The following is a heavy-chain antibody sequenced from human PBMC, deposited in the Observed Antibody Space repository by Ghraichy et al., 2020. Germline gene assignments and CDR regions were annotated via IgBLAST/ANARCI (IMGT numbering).Heavy chain of an antibody. CDR2: INSDGGST. Sequence: GGSLRLSCAASGFTFSNYWMHWVRQAPGKGLVWVSRINSDGGSTSYADSVKGRFTISRDNSKNTLYLQMNSLTAEDTAVYYCARGSGTAILEWLLNPPSYGMDVWGHGTTVTVSS. CDR3: ARGSGTAILEWLLNPPSYGMDV. V-gene: IGHV3-74*01. J-gene: IGHJ6*02. D-gene: IGHD3-3*01. CDR1: GFTFSNYW.